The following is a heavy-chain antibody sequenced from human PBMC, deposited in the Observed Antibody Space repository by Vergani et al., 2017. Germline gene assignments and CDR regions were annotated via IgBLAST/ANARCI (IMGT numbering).Heavy chain of an antibody. Sequence: QVQLVQSGAEVKKPGASVKVSCKASGYTFTSYGISWVRQAPGQGLEWMGWIRGYNGNTNYAQKLQGRVTMTTDTSTSTAYMELRSLRSDDTAVYYCARAEYSSSWYGEGNWFDPWGQGTLVTVSS. V-gene: IGHV1-18*01. CDR3: ARAEYSSSWYGEGNWFDP. CDR2: IRGYNGNT. J-gene: IGHJ5*02. D-gene: IGHD6-13*01. CDR1: GYTFTSYG.